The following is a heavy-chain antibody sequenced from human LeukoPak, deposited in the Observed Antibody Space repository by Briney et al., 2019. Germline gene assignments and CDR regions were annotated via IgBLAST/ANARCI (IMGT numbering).Heavy chain of an antibody. Sequence: GGSLRLSCAASGFTFRSYSMSWVRQAPGKGLEWVSSISDDSNYIYYADSVEGRFTISRDNSKRTLFLQMNSLRAEDTAFYYCAKAELGVDTFFDYWGQGTLVTVSS. V-gene: IGHV3-21*04. D-gene: IGHD3-3*01. CDR1: GFTFRSYS. CDR3: AKAELGVDTFFDY. J-gene: IGHJ4*02. CDR2: ISDDSNYI.